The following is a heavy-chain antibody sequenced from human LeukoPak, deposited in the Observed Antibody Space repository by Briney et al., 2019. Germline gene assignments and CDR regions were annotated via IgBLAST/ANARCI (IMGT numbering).Heavy chain of an antibody. CDR2: IKQDGSEK. V-gene: IGHV3-7*01. CDR1: GFTLSNYL. Sequence: GSLRLSCSASGFTLSNYLMGWVRQAPGKGLEWVANIKQDGSEKYYVDSVKGRFTISRDNTKSSLYLQMNSLRDEDTAVYYCARDIGDCSSLSCYNHYYYMDVWGKGTTVTVSS. J-gene: IGHJ6*03. CDR3: ARDIGDCSSLSCYNHYYYMDV. D-gene: IGHD2-2*02.